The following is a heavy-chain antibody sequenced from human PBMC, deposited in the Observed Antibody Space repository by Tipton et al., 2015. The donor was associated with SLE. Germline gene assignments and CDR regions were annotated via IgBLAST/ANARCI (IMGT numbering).Heavy chain of an antibody. CDR3: ARQHDYGDSHGAFDI. J-gene: IGHJ3*02. CDR1: GFTFSSYS. V-gene: IGHV3-21*01. D-gene: IGHD4-17*01. Sequence: GSLRLSCAASGFTFSSYSMNWVRQAPGKGLEWVSSISSSSSYIYYADSVKGRFTISRDNAKNSLYLQMNSLRAEDTAVYYCARQHDYGDSHGAFDIWGQGTMVTVSS. CDR2: ISSSSSYI.